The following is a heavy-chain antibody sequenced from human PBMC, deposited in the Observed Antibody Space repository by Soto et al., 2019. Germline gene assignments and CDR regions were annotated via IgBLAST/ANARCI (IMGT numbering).Heavy chain of an antibody. CDR2: IRGKTNSYAT. J-gene: IGHJ4*02. V-gene: IGHV3-73*01. CDR1: GFTFSDSA. D-gene: IGHD3-10*01. CDR3: TRLFGCSSDC. Sequence: GGSLRLSCAASGFTFSDSAIHWVRQASGKGLEWVGRIRGKTNSYATAYAASVKGRFTISRDDSKNTAYLQMSSLKIEDTAVYYCTRLFGCSSDCSGQGPLVTVSS.